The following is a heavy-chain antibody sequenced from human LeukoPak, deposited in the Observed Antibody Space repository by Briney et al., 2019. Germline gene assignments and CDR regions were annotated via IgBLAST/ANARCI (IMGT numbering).Heavy chain of an antibody. Sequence: PSQTLSLTCTVSGGSISSGDYSWSWIRQHPGKGLDWIGYMFYSGSTYYNPSLKSRVTISVDTSKNQFSLKLSSVTAADTAVYYCARDRSNYYSDSSGFDYWGQGTLVTVSS. J-gene: IGHJ4*02. CDR1: GGSISSGDYS. CDR2: MFYSGST. CDR3: ARDRSNYYSDSSGFDY. D-gene: IGHD3-22*01. V-gene: IGHV4-31*03.